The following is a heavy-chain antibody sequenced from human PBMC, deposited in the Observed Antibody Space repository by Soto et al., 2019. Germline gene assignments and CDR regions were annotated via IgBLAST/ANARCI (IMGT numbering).Heavy chain of an antibody. CDR2: IIPIFGTA. D-gene: IGHD5-18*01. CDR1: GGTFSSYS. J-gene: IGHJ4*02. V-gene: IGHV1-69*13. CDR3: ATLGAAYSYGINFDY. Sequence: SVEVSCKASGGTFSSYSISWVLQAPGQGLEWMGGIIPIFGTANYAQKFQGRVTITADESTSTAYMELSSLRSEDTAVYYCATLGAAYSYGINFDYWGQGTLVTVSS.